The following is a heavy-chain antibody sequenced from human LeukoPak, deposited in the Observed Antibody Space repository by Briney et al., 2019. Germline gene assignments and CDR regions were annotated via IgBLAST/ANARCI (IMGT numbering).Heavy chain of an antibody. J-gene: IGHJ4*02. Sequence: ASVKVSCKASGYTFTGYYMHWVRQAPGQGLEWMGWINPNGGGTNYAQKFQGRVSMTRDTSISTAYMELSRLRSDDTAVYYCARGYVVVTRGPPDYWGQGTLVTVSS. D-gene: IGHD3-22*01. V-gene: IGHV1-2*02. CDR3: ARGYVVVTRGPPDY. CDR2: INPNGGGT. CDR1: GYTFTGYY.